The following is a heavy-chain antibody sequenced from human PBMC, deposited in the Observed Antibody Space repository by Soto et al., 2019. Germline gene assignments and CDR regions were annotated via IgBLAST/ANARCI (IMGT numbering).Heavy chain of an antibody. V-gene: IGHV4-59*01. D-gene: IGHD3-10*01. CDR2: LYHSGST. CDR3: ARTYGSGNWFDP. Sequence: PSETLSLTCTVSGGSISSSYWSWIRQPPGKGLEWIGYLYHSGSTNYNPSLRSRVSISVDTSKNQFSLTLSSVTAADTAVYYCARTYGSGNWFDPWGQGTLVTGLL. CDR1: GGSISSSY. J-gene: IGHJ5*02.